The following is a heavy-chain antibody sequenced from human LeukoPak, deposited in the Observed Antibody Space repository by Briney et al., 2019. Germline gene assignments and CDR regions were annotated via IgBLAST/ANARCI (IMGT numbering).Heavy chain of an antibody. J-gene: IGHJ4*02. V-gene: IGHV3-7*03. D-gene: IGHD1-26*01. CDR3: ARDVGAGDC. CDR2: INQDGSEK. Sequence: GGSLRLSCAASGFTFSNYWMSWVRQAPGKGLEWVANINQDGSEKYYVDSVKGRFIISRDNAKNSLYLQMNSLRAEDTAVYYCARDVGAGDCWGQGTLVTVSS. CDR1: GFTFSNYW.